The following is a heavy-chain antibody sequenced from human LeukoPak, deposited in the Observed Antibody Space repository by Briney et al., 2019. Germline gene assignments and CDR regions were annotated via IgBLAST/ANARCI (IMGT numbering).Heavy chain of an antibody. CDR2: IIPKLGTA. CDR3: AREKGSWGVFDY. J-gene: IGHJ4*02. V-gene: IGHV1-69*01. CDR1: GGTFNSDA. D-gene: IGHD1-26*01. Sequence: SVKVSCKASGGTFNSDAISWVRQAPGQGLEWMGGIIPKLGTANYAQKFRGRVTITADESTTTVYMELSSLRSEDTAVYYCAREKGSWGVFDYWGQGTLVTVSS.